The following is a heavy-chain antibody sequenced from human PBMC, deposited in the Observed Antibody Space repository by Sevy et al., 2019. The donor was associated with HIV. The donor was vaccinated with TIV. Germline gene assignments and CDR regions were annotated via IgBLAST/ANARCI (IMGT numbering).Heavy chain of an antibody. CDR3: ARDRGYSSGWGDAFDI. Sequence: ASVKVSCKASGYTFTSYGISWVRQAPGQGLEWMGWISAYNGNTNYAQRLQGRVTMTTDTSTSTAYMELRSLRSDDTAVYYCARDRGYSSGWGDAFDIWGQGTMVTVSS. V-gene: IGHV1-18*01. CDR1: GYTFTSYG. D-gene: IGHD6-19*01. J-gene: IGHJ3*02. CDR2: ISAYNGNT.